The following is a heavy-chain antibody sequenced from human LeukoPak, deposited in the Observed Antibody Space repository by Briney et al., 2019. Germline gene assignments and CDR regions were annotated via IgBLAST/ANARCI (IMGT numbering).Heavy chain of an antibody. J-gene: IGHJ3*02. Sequence: GGSLRLSCAASRFTFSNYGVNWVRQAPGKGLEWVSYINSRSSTIYYADSVRGRFTISRDNAKNSLYLQMNSLKAEDAAIYYCAREVGTPQAFDIWGQGTMVTVSS. D-gene: IGHD1-26*01. V-gene: IGHV3-48*01. CDR2: INSRSSTI. CDR1: RFTFSNYG. CDR3: AREVGTPQAFDI.